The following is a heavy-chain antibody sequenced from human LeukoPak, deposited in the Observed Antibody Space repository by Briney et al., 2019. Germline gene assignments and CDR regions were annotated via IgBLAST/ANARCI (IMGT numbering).Heavy chain of an antibody. CDR2: ISAYNGNT. CDR3: ARDSFPLISAGYFDY. V-gene: IGHV1-18*01. J-gene: IGHJ4*02. D-gene: IGHD6-13*01. Sequence: ASVKVSCKASAYTFTSYGISWVRQAPGQGLERVGWISAYNGNTNYAQKLQRRVTMTTDTSTSTAYMELRSLRSDDTAVYYCARDSFPLISAGYFDYWGQGTLVTVSS. CDR1: AYTFTSYG.